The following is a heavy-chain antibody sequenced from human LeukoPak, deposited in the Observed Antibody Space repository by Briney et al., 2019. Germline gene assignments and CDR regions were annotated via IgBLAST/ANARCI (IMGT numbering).Heavy chain of an antibody. D-gene: IGHD6-13*01. V-gene: IGHV4-34*01. Sequence: SETLSLTCAVYGGSFSGYYWSWIRQPPGKGLEWIGEINHSGSTNYNPSLKSRVTISVDTSKNQFSLKLSSVTAADTAVYYCARDPGYSSSWNWFDPWGQGTLVTVSS. CDR2: INHSGST. CDR1: GGSFSGYY. CDR3: ARDPGYSSSWNWFDP. J-gene: IGHJ5*02.